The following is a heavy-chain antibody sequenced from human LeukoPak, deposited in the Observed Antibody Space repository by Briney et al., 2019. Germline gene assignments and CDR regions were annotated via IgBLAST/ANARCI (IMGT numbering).Heavy chain of an antibody. J-gene: IGHJ4*02. D-gene: IGHD2-15*01. CDR2: FYYTGST. Sequence: SETLSLTCTVSGGSVSSGSYYWGWIRQPPGKGLEWIGSFYYTGSTYYNPSLKSRVTISVDTSKNQFSLKLSSVTAADTAVYYCARRLGYCSGSSCSYFDYWGQGTLVPVSS. V-gene: IGHV4-39*01. CDR3: ARRLGYCSGSSCSYFDY. CDR1: GGSVSSGSYY.